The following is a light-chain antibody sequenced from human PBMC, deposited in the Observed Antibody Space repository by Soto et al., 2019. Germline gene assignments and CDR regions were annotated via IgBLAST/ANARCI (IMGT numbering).Light chain of an antibody. CDR1: RSVSSKY. CDR3: QQYGSSLFT. V-gene: IGKV3-20*01. J-gene: IGKJ3*01. CDR2: GAS. Sequence: DIVLTQSPGTLSLSPGERATLSCRASRSVSSKYLAWYQQKPGQAPRVLIYGASIRATGIPERFSGGGSGTDFTLTITRLEPEDFAVYYCQQYGSSLFTFGSGTKVDIK.